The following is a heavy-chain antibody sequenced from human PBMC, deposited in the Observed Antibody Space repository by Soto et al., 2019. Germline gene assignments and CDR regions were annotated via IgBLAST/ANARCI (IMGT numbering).Heavy chain of an antibody. J-gene: IGHJ4*02. CDR2: ISYDGSNK. Sequence: PGGSLRLSCAASGFTFSSYAMHWVRQAPGKRLEWVAVISYDGSNKYYADSVKGRFTISRDNSKNTLYLQMNSLRAEDTAVYYCARDVGRDDSRGYSPLEYWGQGTLVTVSS. D-gene: IGHD3-22*01. CDR3: ARDVGRDDSRGYSPLEY. V-gene: IGHV3-30-3*01. CDR1: GFTFSSYA.